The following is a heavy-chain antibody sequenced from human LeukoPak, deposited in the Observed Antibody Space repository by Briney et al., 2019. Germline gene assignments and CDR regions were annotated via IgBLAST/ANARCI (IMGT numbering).Heavy chain of an antibody. V-gene: IGHV3-23*01. CDR2: ISGSGGST. D-gene: IGHD3-3*01. J-gene: IGHJ4*02. Sequence: GGSLRLSCAASGFTFSSYAMSWVRQAPGTGLEWVSAISGSGGSTYYADSVKGRFTISRDNSKNTLYLQMNSLRAEDTAVYYCAKVNDFWSGYSDYWGQGTLVTVSS. CDR3: AKVNDFWSGYSDY. CDR1: GFTFSSYA.